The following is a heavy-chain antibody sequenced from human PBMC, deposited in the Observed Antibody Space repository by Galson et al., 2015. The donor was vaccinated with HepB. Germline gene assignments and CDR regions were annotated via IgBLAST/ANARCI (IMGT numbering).Heavy chain of an antibody. CDR2: ISSTGGST. CDR1: GFTFNSYA. V-gene: IGHV3-64*01. Sequence: SLRLSCAASGFTFNSYAMHWVRQAPGKGLEYVSAISSTGGSTYCANSVKGRFTISRDNSKNTLYLQMGSLRAYDMAVYYCARDPLGLRFLDCWGQGTLVTVSS. CDR3: ARDPLGLRFLDC. D-gene: IGHD3-3*01. J-gene: IGHJ4*02.